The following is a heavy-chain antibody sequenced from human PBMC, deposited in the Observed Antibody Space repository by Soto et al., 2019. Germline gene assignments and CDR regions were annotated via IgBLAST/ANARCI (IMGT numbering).Heavy chain of an antibody. Sequence: GGSLRLSCAASGFTFSSYAMHWVRQAPGKGLEWVAVISYDGSNKYYADSVKGRFTISRDNSKNTLYLQMNSLRAEDTAVYYCARDHLMFLPIEYYFDDWGQGTLVTVSS. CDR2: ISYDGSNK. V-gene: IGHV3-30-3*01. J-gene: IGHJ4*02. CDR1: GFTFSSYA. CDR3: ARDHLMFLPIEYYFDD. D-gene: IGHD3-16*01.